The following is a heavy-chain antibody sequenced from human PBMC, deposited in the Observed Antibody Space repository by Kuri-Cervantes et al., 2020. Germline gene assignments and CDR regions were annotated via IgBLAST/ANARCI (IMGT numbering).Heavy chain of an antibody. CDR1: GGTFSSCA. CDR3: AKEQYPGTDYYGMDV. J-gene: IGHJ6*02. Sequence: ASVKVSCKASGGTFSSCAISWVRQAPGQGLEWMGWISAYNGNTNYAQKLQGRVTMTTDTSTSTAYMELRSLRSDDTALYYCAKEQYPGTDYYGMDVWGQGTTVTVSS. D-gene: IGHD6-13*01. V-gene: IGHV1-18*01. CDR2: ISAYNGNT.